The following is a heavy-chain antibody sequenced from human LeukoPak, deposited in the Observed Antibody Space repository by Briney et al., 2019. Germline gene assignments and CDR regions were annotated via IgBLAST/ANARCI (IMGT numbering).Heavy chain of an antibody. V-gene: IGHV4-39*07. D-gene: IGHD1-26*01. CDR1: GGSISSSSYY. CDR3: ARVPYSGSYYWAY. CDR2: IYYSGST. Sequence: SETLSLTCTVSGGSISSSSYYWGWIRQPPGKGLEWIGSIYYSGSTYYNPSLKSRVTISVDTSKNQFSLKLSSVTAADTVVYYCARVPYSGSYYWAYWGQGTLVTVSS. J-gene: IGHJ4*02.